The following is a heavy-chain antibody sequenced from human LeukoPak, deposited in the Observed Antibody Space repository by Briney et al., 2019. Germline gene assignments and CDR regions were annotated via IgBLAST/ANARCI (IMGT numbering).Heavy chain of an antibody. D-gene: IGHD4-17*01. CDR1: GGTFSSYA. J-gene: IGHJ4*02. V-gene: IGHV1-69*04. CDR2: IIPILGIA. Sequence: GASVKVSCKASGGTFSSYAISWVRQAPGQGLEWMGRIIPILGIANYAQKFQGRVTITADKSTSTAYMELSSLRSEDTAVYYYARGDYGNKWYYFDYWGQGTLVTVSS. CDR3: ARGDYGNKWYYFDY.